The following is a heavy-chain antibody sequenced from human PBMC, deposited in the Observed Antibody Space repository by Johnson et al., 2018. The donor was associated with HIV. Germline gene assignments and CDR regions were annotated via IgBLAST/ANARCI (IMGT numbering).Heavy chain of an antibody. CDR2: IWYDGSNK. CDR1: GFTFSSYG. J-gene: IGHJ3*01. V-gene: IGHV3-33*06. Sequence: QVLLVESGGGVVQPGRSLRLSCTASGFTFSSYGLHWVRQAPGKGLEWVAVIWYDGSNKYYADSVKGRFTISSDNSKNTLYLQMNSLRAEDTAVYYCAKDLFTEREDDVFDVWGQGTMVSVSS. D-gene: IGHD1-26*01. CDR3: AKDLFTEREDDVFDV.